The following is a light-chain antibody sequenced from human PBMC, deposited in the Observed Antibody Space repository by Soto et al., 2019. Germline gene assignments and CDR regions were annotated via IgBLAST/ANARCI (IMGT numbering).Light chain of an antibody. CDR1: QIININ. J-gene: IGKJ4*01. V-gene: IGKV3D-15*01. CDR3: QKYKDWPPLT. Sequence: ERVMTQSPLTLSVSPGERATLSCRASQIININLAWYQQRPGQAPRVLIYGASSRASGIPDRFSGSGSGTDFTLTINRLEPDDVAVYSCQKYKDWPPLTFGGGTRVEIK. CDR2: GAS.